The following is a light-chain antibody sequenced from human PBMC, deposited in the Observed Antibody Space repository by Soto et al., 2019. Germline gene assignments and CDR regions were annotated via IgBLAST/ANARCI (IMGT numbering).Light chain of an antibody. V-gene: IGLV1-51*01. CDR1: ISNVANND. CDR3: GTWDSSLGVFFV. Sequence: QSVRAQPPSVSAAPGQKVSISCSGSISNVANNDVSWYQHLPGTAPKLLIFDTNKLPSGIPDRFSGSKSGTSATPGITGLQTGDEGDYYCGTWDSSLGVFFVFGTGTKVTVL. J-gene: IGLJ1*01. CDR2: DTN.